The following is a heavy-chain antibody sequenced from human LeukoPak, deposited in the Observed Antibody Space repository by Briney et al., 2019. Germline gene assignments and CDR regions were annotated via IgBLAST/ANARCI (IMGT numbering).Heavy chain of an antibody. D-gene: IGHD3-22*01. CDR1: GGTFSSYT. J-gene: IGHJ4*02. CDR2: IIPILGIA. CDR3: ASMSYDSGFDY. V-gene: IGHV1-69*02. Sequence: KPGSSVTVSCKASGGTFSSYTISWVRQGPGQGLAWMGRIIPILGIANYAQKFQGRVTITADKSTSTAYMELSSLRSEDTAVYYCASMSYDSGFDYWGQGTLVTVSS.